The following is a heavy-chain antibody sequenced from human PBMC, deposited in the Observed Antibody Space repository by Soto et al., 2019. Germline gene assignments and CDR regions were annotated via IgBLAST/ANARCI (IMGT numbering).Heavy chain of an antibody. D-gene: IGHD6-19*01. J-gene: IGHJ3*02. CDR3: ARDYTVAGSHDAFDI. CDR1: GYTFTSYG. CDR2: ISAYNGNT. Sequence: VKVSCKASGYTFTSYGISWVRQAPGQGLEWMGWISAYNGNTNYAQKLQGRVTMTTDTSTSTAYMELRSLRSDDTAVYYCARDYTVAGSHDAFDIWGQGTMVTVSS. V-gene: IGHV1-18*01.